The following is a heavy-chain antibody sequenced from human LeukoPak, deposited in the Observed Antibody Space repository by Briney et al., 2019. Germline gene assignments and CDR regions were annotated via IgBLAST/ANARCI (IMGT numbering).Heavy chain of an antibody. CDR3: ARAHRIAVAGALGY. D-gene: IGHD6-19*01. V-gene: IGHV1-8*01. Sequence: ASVKVSCKASGYTFTSYDINWVRQATGQGLEWMGWMNPNSGNTGYAQKFQGRATMTRNTSISTAYMELCSLRSEDTAVYYCARAHRIAVAGALGYWGQGTLVTVSS. J-gene: IGHJ4*02. CDR2: MNPNSGNT. CDR1: GYTFTSYD.